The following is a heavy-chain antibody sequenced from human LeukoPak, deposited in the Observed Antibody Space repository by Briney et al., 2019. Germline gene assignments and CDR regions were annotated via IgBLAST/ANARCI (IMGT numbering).Heavy chain of an antibody. CDR1: GYTFTSYD. Sequence: GASVKVSCKASGYTFTSYDINWVRQAPGQGLEWMGWMSPNSGNTGYAQKFQGRVTMTRDTSITTAYMELSSLRSEDTAVYYCARGQTPYYHYYGLDVWGQGTTVTVSS. CDR3: ARGQTPYYHYYGLDV. V-gene: IGHV1-8*01. CDR2: MSPNSGNT. J-gene: IGHJ6*02. D-gene: IGHD2-15*01.